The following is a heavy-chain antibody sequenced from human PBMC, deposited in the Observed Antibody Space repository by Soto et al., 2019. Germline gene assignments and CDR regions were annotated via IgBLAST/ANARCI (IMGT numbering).Heavy chain of an antibody. CDR1: GFNFSSFG. CDR3: ARHGSY. V-gene: IGHV3-33*08. CDR2: IYYSGKTY. Sequence: QVQLVESGGGVVQPGSSLRLSCAASGFNFSSFGMHWVRQAPGKGLEWIGTIYYSGKTYYHPALKSRVTISVDTSNNRFSLKLSSVTAADTAVYYCARHGSYWGQGTLVTVSS. J-gene: IGHJ4*02.